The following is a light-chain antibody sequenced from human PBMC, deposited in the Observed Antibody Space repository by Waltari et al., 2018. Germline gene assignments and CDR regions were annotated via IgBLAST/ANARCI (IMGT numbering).Light chain of an antibody. Sequence: DIQMTQSPSSLSASVGARVTIPCRASQGISSWLAWYQQKPGKAPKLLIQKASVLQSGVLSRFSGSGSGTDFTITISSLQSEDFATYYCQQYNSAPHSFGQGTKVEIK. J-gene: IGKJ2*03. CDR2: KAS. CDR1: QGISSW. V-gene: IGKV1-12*01. CDR3: QQYNSAPHS.